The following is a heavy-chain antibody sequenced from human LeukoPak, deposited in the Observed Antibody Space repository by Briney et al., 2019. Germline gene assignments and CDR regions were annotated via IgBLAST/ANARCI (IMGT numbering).Heavy chain of an antibody. CDR2: ISSSSSTI. D-gene: IGHD3-22*01. Sequence: GGSLRLSCAASGFTFSSYSMNWVRQAPGKGLEWVSYISSSSSTIYYADSVKGRFTISRDNAKNSLYLQMNSLRAEDTAVYYCASSSGYLSYYYGMDVWGQGTTVTVSS. J-gene: IGHJ6*02. CDR3: ASSSGYLSYYYGMDV. V-gene: IGHV3-48*01. CDR1: GFTFSSYS.